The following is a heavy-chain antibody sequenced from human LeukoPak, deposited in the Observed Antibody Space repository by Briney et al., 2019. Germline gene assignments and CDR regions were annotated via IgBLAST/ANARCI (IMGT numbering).Heavy chain of an antibody. CDR2: INPNSGGT. CDR3: ARAPRVVPAAIFAY. CDR1: GYTFTGYY. V-gene: IGHV1-2*02. Sequence: ASVKVSCKASGYTFTGYYMHWVRQAPGQGLEWMGWINPNSGGTNYAQKFQGRVTMTRDTSISTAYMELSRLRSDDTAVYYCARAPRVVPAAIFAYWGQGTLVTVSS. D-gene: IGHD2-2*01. J-gene: IGHJ4*02.